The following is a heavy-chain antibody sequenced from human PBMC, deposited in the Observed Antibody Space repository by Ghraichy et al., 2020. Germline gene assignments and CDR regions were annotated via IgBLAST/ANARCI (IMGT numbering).Heavy chain of an antibody. CDR3: ARETPRYNWNYLGWFDP. J-gene: IGHJ5*02. Sequence: GSLRLSCAASGFTFSSYWMHWVRQAPGKGLVWVSRINSDGSSTSYADSVKGRFTISRDNAKNTLYLQMNSLRAEDTAVYYCARETPRYNWNYLGWFDPWGQGTLVTVSS. V-gene: IGHV3-74*01. D-gene: IGHD1-7*01. CDR2: INSDGSST. CDR1: GFTFSSYW.